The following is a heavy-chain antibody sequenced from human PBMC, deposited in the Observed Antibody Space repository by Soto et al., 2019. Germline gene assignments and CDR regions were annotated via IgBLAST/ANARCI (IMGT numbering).Heavy chain of an antibody. CDR3: ARGVLAAANYYYYMDV. CDR1: GGSFRGYY. CDR2: INHSGST. Sequence: SETLSLTCAVYGGSFRGYYWSWIRQPPGKGLEWIGEINHSGSTNYNPSLKSRVTISVDTPKNLFYLKLSSVTAADTAVYYCARGVLAAANYYYYMDVWGKGTTVTVSS. V-gene: IGHV4-34*01. J-gene: IGHJ6*03. D-gene: IGHD6-13*01.